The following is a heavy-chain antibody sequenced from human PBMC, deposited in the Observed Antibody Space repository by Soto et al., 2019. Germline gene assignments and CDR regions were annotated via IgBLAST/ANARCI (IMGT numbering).Heavy chain of an antibody. CDR3: ARGGVKGTTSRGQVYN. J-gene: IGHJ4*02. Sequence: QVQVVESGGGLVKPGGSLRLSCAASGFTFSDYYMSWIRQAPGKGLEWVSFISSSGDSKKYADSVKGRFTTSRDNAKNSLYLQLNSLRAEDTAVYYCARGGVKGTTSRGQVYNWGQGTLVTVSS. D-gene: IGHD1-7*01. CDR2: ISSSGDSK. CDR1: GFTFSDYY. V-gene: IGHV3-11*06.